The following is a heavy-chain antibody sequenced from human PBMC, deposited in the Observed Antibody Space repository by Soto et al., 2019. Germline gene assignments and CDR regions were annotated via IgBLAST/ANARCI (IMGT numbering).Heavy chain of an antibody. J-gene: IGHJ3*02. CDR1: GGSISSYY. D-gene: IGHD6-13*01. Sequence: QVQLQESGPGLVKPSETLSLTCTVSGGSISSYYWSWIRQPPGKGLAWIGNIYYSGSTNYNPSLKSRVTISVDTAKNQFSLKLSSVTAADTAVYYCAREGYSSSWYAWCAFDIWGQGTMVTVSS. CDR2: IYYSGST. V-gene: IGHV4-59*01. CDR3: AREGYSSSWYAWCAFDI.